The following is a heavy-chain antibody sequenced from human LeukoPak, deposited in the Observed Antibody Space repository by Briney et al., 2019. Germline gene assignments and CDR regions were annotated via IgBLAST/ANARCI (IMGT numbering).Heavy chain of an antibody. Sequence: GGSLRLSCAASGFTFSSYAMSWVRQAPGKGLEWVSAISGSGGSTYYADSVKGRFTISRDNSKNTLYLQMNSLRAEDTAVYYCAKEGRQYQLLSDRNWFDPWGQGTLVTVSS. CDR1: GFTFSSYA. CDR3: AKEGRQYQLLSDRNWFDP. V-gene: IGHV3-23*01. J-gene: IGHJ5*02. D-gene: IGHD2-2*01. CDR2: ISGSGGST.